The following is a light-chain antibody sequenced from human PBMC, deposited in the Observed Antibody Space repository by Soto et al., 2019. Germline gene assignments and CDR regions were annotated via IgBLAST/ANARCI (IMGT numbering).Light chain of an antibody. Sequence: DIAMTQSPSILSASLGESATLSCRASQSINIDVAWYQQKVGQTVRLLIHGASSRAHGIAARLSGSRAGTKYSPTTSSRQQPEYFATYCHQHSNNTPLTLGPGTKVDI. V-gene: IGKV3D-15*01. CDR1: QSINID. CDR2: GAS. J-gene: IGKJ1*01. CDR3: HQHSNNTPLT.